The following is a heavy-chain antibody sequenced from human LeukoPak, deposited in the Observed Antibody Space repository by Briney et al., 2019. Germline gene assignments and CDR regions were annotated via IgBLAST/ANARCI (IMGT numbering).Heavy chain of an antibody. CDR3: TTEDCSSTSCQGFDY. CDR2: IKSKTDGGTT. Sequence: KPGGSLRLSCAASGFTFSNAWMSWVRQAPGKGLEWVGRIKSKTDGGTTDYAAPVKGRFTISRDDSKNTLYLQMNSLKTEDTAVYYCTTEDCSSTSCQGFDYWGQGTLVTVSS. V-gene: IGHV3-15*01. J-gene: IGHJ4*02. CDR1: GFTFSNAW. D-gene: IGHD2-2*01.